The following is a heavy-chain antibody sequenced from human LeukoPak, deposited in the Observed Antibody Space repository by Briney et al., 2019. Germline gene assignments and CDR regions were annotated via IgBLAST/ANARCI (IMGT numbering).Heavy chain of an antibody. CDR3: ARDPPFMPYGEYYFDY. CDR1: GFTFSSYA. D-gene: IGHD2-2*01. V-gene: IGHV3-30*04. Sequence: PGGSLRLSCAASGFTFSSYAMHWVRQAPGKGLEWVAVISYDGSNKYYADSVKGRFTISRDNSKNTLYLQMNSLRAEDTAVYYCARDPPFMPYGEYYFDYWGQGTLVTVSS. CDR2: ISYDGSNK. J-gene: IGHJ4*02.